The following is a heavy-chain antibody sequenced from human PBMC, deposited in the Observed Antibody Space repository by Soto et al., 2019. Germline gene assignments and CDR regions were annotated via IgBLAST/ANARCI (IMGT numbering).Heavy chain of an antibody. Sequence: SGGSLRLSCAASGFTFSTYALHWVRQAPGKGLEWVATVTSDGSNKYHADSVEGRFTISRDDSKNTLYLQLTSLRAEDTAVYYCGRITLKTSVDTFDFWGQGTMVTVSS. D-gene: IGHD3-22*01. J-gene: IGHJ3*01. CDR3: GRITLKTSVDTFDF. CDR2: VTSDGSNK. CDR1: GFTFSTYA. V-gene: IGHV3-30-3*01.